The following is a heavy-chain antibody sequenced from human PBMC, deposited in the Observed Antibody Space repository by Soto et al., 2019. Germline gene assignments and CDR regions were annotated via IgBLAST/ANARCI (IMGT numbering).Heavy chain of an antibody. V-gene: IGHV4-34*01. CDR1: GGSFSGYY. J-gene: IGHJ3*02. D-gene: IGHD6-19*01. CDR2: INHSGST. CDR3: ARGGWSDAFDI. Sequence: QVQLQQWGAGLLKPSETLSLTCAVYGGSFSGYYWSWIRQPPGKGLEGIGEINHSGSTNYNPSLKSRVTISVDTSKNQFSLKLSSVTAADTAVYYCARGGWSDAFDIWGQGTMVTVSS.